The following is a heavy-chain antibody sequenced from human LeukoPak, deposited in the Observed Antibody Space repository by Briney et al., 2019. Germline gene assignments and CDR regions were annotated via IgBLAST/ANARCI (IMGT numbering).Heavy chain of an antibody. Sequence: GASVKVSCKASGHTFTSYYMHWVRQAPGQGLEWMGIINPSGGSTSYAQKFQGRVTMTRDTSTSTVYMELSSLRSEDTAMYYCARHYGGRYYDFWSGYKHYYYYYYYMDVWGKGTTVTVSS. CDR2: INPSGGST. CDR3: ARHYGGRYYDFWSGYKHYYYYYYYMDV. CDR1: GHTFTSYY. V-gene: IGHV1-46*01. J-gene: IGHJ6*03. D-gene: IGHD3-3*01.